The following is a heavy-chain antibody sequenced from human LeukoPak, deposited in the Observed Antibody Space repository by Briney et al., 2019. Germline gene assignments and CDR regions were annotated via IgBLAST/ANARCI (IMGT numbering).Heavy chain of an antibody. V-gene: IGHV3-23*01. J-gene: IGHJ4*02. CDR1: GFTFSSYA. CDR3: AKAYDSSGYFFAFDY. CDR2: ISGSGDST. D-gene: IGHD3-22*01. Sequence: GGSLRLSCAASGFTFSSYAMSWVRQAPGKGLEWVSAISGSGDSTYYGDSVKGRFTISRDNSKNTLYLQMNSLRAEDTAVYYCAKAYDSSGYFFAFDYWGQGTLVTVSS.